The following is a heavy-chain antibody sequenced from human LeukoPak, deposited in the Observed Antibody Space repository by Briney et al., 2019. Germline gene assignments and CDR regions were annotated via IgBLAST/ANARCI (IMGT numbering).Heavy chain of an antibody. V-gene: IGHV4-34*01. J-gene: IGHJ5*02. CDR3: APRGDIEHSYVYGKWFDP. CDR1: GGSFSAYY. CDR2: INHSGSS. Sequence: SETLSLTCAVYGGSFSAYYWTWIRQPPGKGLEWIGEINHSGSSNYNSSLRSRVTISVDTSYKQFSLRLSSVTAADTAVYYCAPRGDIEHSYVYGKWFDPWGQGTRVTVS. D-gene: IGHD5-18*01.